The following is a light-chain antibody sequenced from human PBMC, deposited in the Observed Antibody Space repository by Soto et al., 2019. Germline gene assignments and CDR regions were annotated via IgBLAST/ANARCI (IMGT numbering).Light chain of an antibody. V-gene: IGLV6-57*01. Sequence: NFMLTQPHSVSESPGKTVTISCTRSSGSIASNYVQWYQQCPGSSPTTVIYEDNQRPSGVPDRFSGSIDSSSNSASLTISGLKTEDEADYYCQSYDSDNQVFGGGTKVTVL. J-gene: IGLJ3*02. CDR3: QSYDSDNQV. CDR2: EDN. CDR1: SGSIASNY.